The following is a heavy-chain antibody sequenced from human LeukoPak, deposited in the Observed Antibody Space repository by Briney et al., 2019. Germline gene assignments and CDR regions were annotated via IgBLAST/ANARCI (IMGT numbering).Heavy chain of an antibody. CDR1: GFTFSTYW. CDR2: IKTVGSFT. V-gene: IGHV3-74*01. CDR3: ARSDYLTN. J-gene: IGHJ4*02. D-gene: IGHD4-17*01. Sequence: PGGSLRLSCAASGFTFSTYWMHWVRQAPGQGLVWVSRIKTVGSFTNYADSVKGRFTISRDKAKNTLHLQMNSLRAEDTAVYYCARSDYLTNWGQGTLVTVSS.